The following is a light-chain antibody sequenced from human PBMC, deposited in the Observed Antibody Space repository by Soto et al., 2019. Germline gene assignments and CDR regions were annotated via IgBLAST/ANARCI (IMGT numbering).Light chain of an antibody. CDR2: DAS. J-gene: IGKJ4*01. CDR3: QQRSNWPPVT. CDR1: QSVSSY. Sequence: EIVLTQSPATLSLSPGERATLSCRASQSVSSYLAWYQQKPGQAPRLLIYDASNRAPGIPARFSGSGSGTDFTLPISSLEPEDFAIYYCQQRSNWPPVTFGGGTKVEIK. V-gene: IGKV3-11*01.